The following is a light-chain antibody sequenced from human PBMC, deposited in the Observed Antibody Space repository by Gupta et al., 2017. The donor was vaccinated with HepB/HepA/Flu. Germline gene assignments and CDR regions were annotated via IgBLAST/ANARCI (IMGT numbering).Light chain of an antibody. CDR3: QSADTSGTYWV. V-gene: IGLV3-25*03. Sequence: SYELTQPPSVSVSLGQTAKITCSGDILTKQYTYWYQQSPGLAPVLVIYKDTERPSEIPERFSGSISGTTVTLTISGVQAEDEAGYYCQSADTSGTYWVFGGGTNLTVL. CDR1: ILTKQY. J-gene: IGLJ3*02. CDR2: KDT.